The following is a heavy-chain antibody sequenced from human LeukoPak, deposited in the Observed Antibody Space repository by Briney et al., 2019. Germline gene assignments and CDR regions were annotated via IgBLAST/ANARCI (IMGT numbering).Heavy chain of an antibody. D-gene: IGHD5-12*01. V-gene: IGHV1-69*01. Sequence: ASVKVSCKASGGTFSSHAISWVRQAPGQGLEWMGGIIPIFGTANYAQKFQGRVTITADESTSTAYMELSSLRSEDTAVYYCASGVATIPSPFDYWGQGTLVTVSS. CDR2: IIPIFGTA. J-gene: IGHJ4*02. CDR3: ASGVATIPSPFDY. CDR1: GGTFSSHA.